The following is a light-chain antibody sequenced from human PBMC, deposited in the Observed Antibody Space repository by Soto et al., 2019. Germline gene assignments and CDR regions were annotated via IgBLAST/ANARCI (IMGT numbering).Light chain of an antibody. V-gene: IGKV3-11*01. Sequence: ESVMTQSPATLSLSPGERATLSCRTSQSVDHYLVWYPQKPGQAPRLLIHDASKRATGIPNRFSGSGAATDYSFTIGSLEPDDFGVCYCQQRCNWPPIFSFGRGTRVDV. CDR1: QSVDHY. CDR2: DAS. J-gene: IGKJ3*01. CDR3: QQRCNWPPIFS.